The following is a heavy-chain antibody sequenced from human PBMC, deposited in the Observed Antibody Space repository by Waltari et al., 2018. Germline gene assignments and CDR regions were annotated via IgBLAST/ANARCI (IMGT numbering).Heavy chain of an antibody. CDR2: IYHSGST. V-gene: IGHV4-4*02. Sequence: QVQLQESGPGLVKPSGTLSLTCAVPGGSISNSNGWRWVRPPPGKGLEWIGEIYHSGSTNYNPSLKSRVTISVDKSKNQFSLKLSSVTAADTAVYYCASSGCTNGVCYHSWFDPWGQGTLVTVSS. D-gene: IGHD2-8*01. J-gene: IGHJ5*02. CDR1: GGSISNSNG. CDR3: ASSGCTNGVCYHSWFDP.